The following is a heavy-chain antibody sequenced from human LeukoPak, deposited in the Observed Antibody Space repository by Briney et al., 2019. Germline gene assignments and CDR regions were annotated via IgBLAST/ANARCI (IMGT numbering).Heavy chain of an antibody. CDR2: IYHSGST. J-gene: IGHJ6*04. D-gene: IGHD1-26*01. CDR1: GGSISSYY. V-gene: IGHV4-59*08. CDR3: ARHVSGSFYFYYYGVDV. Sequence: PSETLSLTCTVSGGSISSYYWSWIRQPPGKGLEWIGYIYHSGSTYYNPSLKSRVTISVDTSKNQFSLKLSSVTAADTAVYYCARHVSGSFYFYYYGVDVWGXXTTVTVSS.